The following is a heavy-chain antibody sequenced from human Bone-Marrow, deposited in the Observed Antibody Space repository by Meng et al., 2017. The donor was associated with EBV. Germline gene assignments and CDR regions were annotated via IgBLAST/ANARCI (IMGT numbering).Heavy chain of an antibody. Sequence: QGLVVQAAAEGKKPGSSVKVSGKTSGGPFRNYAISWVRQAPGQGLEWLGGFLPTLGAPNYAQKFHGRVSITADESTSTHYMDLSSLRSEDTAMYYCASESGRGYTPDYWGQGTLVTVSS. CDR2: FLPTLGAP. CDR1: GGPFRNYA. V-gene: IGHV1-69*01. D-gene: IGHD3-10*01. CDR3: ASESGRGYTPDY. J-gene: IGHJ4*02.